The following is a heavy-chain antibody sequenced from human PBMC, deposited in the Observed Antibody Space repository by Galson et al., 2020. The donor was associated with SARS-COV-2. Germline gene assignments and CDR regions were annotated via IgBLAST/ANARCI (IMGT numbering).Heavy chain of an antibody. CDR3: ANAQWSSSLYYFDF. CDR2: IYYSGTT. CDR1: GGSISTIDYY. Sequence: SETLSLTCTVSGGSISTIDYYWAWIRQPPGKGLEWIGSIYYSGTTYYNPSLKSRVAISLDMSKNQFSLKVSSMTAADTAVYYCANAQWSSSLYYFDFWGQGTLVTVSS. J-gene: IGHJ4*02. D-gene: IGHD6-13*01. V-gene: IGHV4-39*07.